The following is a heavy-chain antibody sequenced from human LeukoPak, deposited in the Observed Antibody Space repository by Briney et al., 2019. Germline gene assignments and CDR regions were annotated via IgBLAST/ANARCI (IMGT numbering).Heavy chain of an antibody. V-gene: IGHV3-53*01. CDR1: GFTFSRYA. Sequence: GGSLRLSCAASGFTFSRYAMTWVRQAPGKGLEWVSVIYSGGSTYYADSVKGRFTISRDNSKNTLYLQMNSLRAEDTAVYYCARTSRQLVPHFDYWGQGTLVTVSS. J-gene: IGHJ4*02. D-gene: IGHD6-13*01. CDR2: IYSGGST. CDR3: ARTSRQLVPHFDY.